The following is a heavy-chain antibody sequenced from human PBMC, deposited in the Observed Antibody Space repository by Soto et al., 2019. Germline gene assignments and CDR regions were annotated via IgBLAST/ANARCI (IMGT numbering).Heavy chain of an antibody. V-gene: IGHV3-23*01. D-gene: IGHD2-15*01. J-gene: IGHJ4*02. CDR3: VKAESCSSGGCFAIFDF. CDR2: ISAAGGST. CDR1: GVAFKHFA. Sequence: LRLSCAASGVAFKHFAVNWVRRAPGRGLEWVSAISAAGGSTYYADSVKGRFTISRDNSMNTLNLDITSLKAEDSAIYYCVKAESCSSGGCFAIFDFWGQGTPVTVSS.